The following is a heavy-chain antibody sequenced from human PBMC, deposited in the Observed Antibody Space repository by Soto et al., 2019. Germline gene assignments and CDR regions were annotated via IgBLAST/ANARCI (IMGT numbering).Heavy chain of an antibody. CDR3: ARQVVTASSPIYYFDY. Sequence: ASVKVSCKASGYTFTNFGISWVRQAPGQGLEWMGWISAYNGNTNYAQNFQGRVTISVDTSKNQFSLKLYSVTAADTAMYYCARQVVTASSPIYYFDYWGQGILVTVSS. CDR2: ISAYNGNT. D-gene: IGHD2-21*02. CDR1: GYTFTNFG. J-gene: IGHJ4*02. V-gene: IGHV1-18*01.